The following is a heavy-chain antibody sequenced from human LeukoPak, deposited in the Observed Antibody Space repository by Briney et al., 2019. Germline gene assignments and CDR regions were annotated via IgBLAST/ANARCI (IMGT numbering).Heavy chain of an antibody. J-gene: IGHJ4*02. CDR2: ICGDGGCT. Sequence: PGGSLRLSCAASGFTFSSCAMSWVRQAPGKGLEWLSIICGDGGCTYYTGSVKGRFTISRDNSKNTLYLQMNSLRAEDTAIYYCAKATRDSSGYSYYFDYWGRGTLVSVSS. CDR1: GFTFSSCA. D-gene: IGHD3-22*01. CDR3: AKATRDSSGYSYYFDY. V-gene: IGHV3-23*01.